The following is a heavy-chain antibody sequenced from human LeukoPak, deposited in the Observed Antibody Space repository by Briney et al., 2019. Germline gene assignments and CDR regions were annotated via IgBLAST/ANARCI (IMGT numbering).Heavy chain of an antibody. CDR1: GGSISSYY. D-gene: IGHD1-26*01. J-gene: IGHJ3*02. V-gene: IGHV4-59*08. CDR3: ARFIVGAIRDASDI. Sequence: SETLSLTCTVSGGSISSYYWSWIRQPPGKGLEWIGSIYHSGSTCYNPSLKSRVTISVDTSKNQFSLKLSSVTAADTAVYYCARFIVGAIRDASDIWGQGTMVTVSS. CDR2: IYHSGST.